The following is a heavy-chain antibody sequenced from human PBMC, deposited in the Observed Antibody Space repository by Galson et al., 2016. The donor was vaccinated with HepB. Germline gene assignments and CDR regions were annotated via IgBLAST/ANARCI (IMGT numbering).Heavy chain of an antibody. CDR3: ARDPRGSSGSQLFDP. J-gene: IGHJ5*02. CDR1: GFTFSDYY. CDR2: ISGSSINT. V-gene: IGHV3-11*06. D-gene: IGHD3-10*01. Sequence: SLRLSCAASGFTFSDYYMIWVRQAPGTGLEWVSYISGSSINTHYADTVRGRFTISRDNAKNSLYLQMNSLRAEDTAVYYCARDPRGSSGSQLFDPWGQGTLVTVSS.